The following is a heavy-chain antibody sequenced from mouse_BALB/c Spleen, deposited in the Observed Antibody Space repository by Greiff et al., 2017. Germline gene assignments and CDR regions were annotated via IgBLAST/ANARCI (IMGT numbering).Heavy chain of an antibody. CDR1: GFTFTDYY. J-gene: IGHJ2*01. CDR2: IRNKANGYTT. CDR3: ARAYGNYGYFDY. D-gene: IGHD2-1*01. Sequence: EVKLEESGGGLVQPGGSLRLSCATSGFTFTDYYMSWVRQPPGKALEWLGFIRNKANGYTTEYSASVKGRFTISRDNSQSILYLQMNTLRAEDSATYYCARAYGNYGYFDYWGQGTTLTVSS. V-gene: IGHV7-3*02.